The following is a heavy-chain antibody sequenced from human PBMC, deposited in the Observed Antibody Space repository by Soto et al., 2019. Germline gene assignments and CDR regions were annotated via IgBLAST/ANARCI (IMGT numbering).Heavy chain of an antibody. CDR3: LTQGFGPLHGIVDV. Sequence: SETLSLTCAVYGGSFSGYYWTWIRQPPGTGLEWIGEINHSGSTNYNPSLKSRVTISVDTSKNQFSLKLTSVTAADTAVYYCLTQGFGPLHGIVDVWGQGTTVTVSS. V-gene: IGHV4-34*03. CDR2: INHSGST. D-gene: IGHD3-10*01. J-gene: IGHJ6*02. CDR1: GGSFSGYY.